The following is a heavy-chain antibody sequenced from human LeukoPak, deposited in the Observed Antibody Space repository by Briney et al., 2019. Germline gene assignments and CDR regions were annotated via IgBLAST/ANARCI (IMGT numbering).Heavy chain of an antibody. CDR3: ARVVAAAAFWFDP. V-gene: IGHV3-48*04. CDR2: IRSGGGTI. D-gene: IGHD6-13*01. CDR1: GFTFSSYG. Sequence: PGTSLRLSCAASGFTFSSYGMNWVRQAPGKGLEWVSYIRSGGGTIYYADSVKGRFTISRDNARNSLYLQMNSLRAEDTAVYYCARVVAAAAFWFDPWGQGTLVTVSS. J-gene: IGHJ5*02.